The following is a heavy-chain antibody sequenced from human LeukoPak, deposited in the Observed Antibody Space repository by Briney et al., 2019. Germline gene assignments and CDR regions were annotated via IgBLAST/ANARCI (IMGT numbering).Heavy chain of an antibody. CDR1: GYTFTGYY. Sequence: ASVKVSCKASGYTFTGYYMHWVRQAPGQGLEWMGWINPNSGGTNYAQKFQGWVTMTRDTSISTAYMELRSLRSDDTAVYYCARFLGYSYGYGFDYWGQGTLVTVSS. V-gene: IGHV1-2*04. CDR3: ARFLGYSYGYGFDY. J-gene: IGHJ4*02. D-gene: IGHD5-18*01. CDR2: INPNSGGT.